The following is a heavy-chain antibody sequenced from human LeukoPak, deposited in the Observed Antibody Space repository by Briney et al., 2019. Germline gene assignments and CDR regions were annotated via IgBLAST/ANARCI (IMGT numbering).Heavy chain of an antibody. Sequence: ASVKVSCKASVGTFSSYAISWVRQAPGQGLEWMGGIIPIFGTANYAQKFQGRVTITTDESTSRAYMELSSLRSEDTAVYYCARVDGSGWWYFDYWGQGTLVTVSS. J-gene: IGHJ4*02. D-gene: IGHD3-10*01. V-gene: IGHV1-69*05. CDR2: IIPIFGTA. CDR1: VGTFSSYA. CDR3: ARVDGSGWWYFDY.